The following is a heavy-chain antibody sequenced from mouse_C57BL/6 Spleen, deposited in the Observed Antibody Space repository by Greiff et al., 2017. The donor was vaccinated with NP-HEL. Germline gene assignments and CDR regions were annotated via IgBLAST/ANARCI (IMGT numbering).Heavy chain of an antibody. Sequence: DVQLQESGPGLVKPSQSLSLTCSVTGYSITSGYYWKWIRQLPGNKLEWMGYISYDGSNNYNPSLKNRMSNTHDTSKNHFFLKLNSMTTGDTATYYCARAYYGDYAMDYWGQGTSVTVSS. V-gene: IGHV3-6*01. CDR1: GYSITSGYY. CDR2: ISYDGSN. CDR3: ARAYYGDYAMDY. J-gene: IGHJ4*01. D-gene: IGHD2-10*01.